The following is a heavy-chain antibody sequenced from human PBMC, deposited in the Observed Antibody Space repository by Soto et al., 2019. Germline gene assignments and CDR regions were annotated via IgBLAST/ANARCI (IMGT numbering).Heavy chain of an antibody. CDR1: GGTFSRYT. J-gene: IGHJ5*02. Sequence: QDQLVQSGAEVKKPGSSVKVSCKASGGTFSRYTINWVRQAPGQGLEWMGRIIPIATIANYTQKFQGRVTMTVDKSSTTADMELSSLRSDDTAVYYCARGSTIVRGAPSWFDPWGQGTLVTVSS. D-gene: IGHD3-10*01. V-gene: IGHV1-69*02. CDR2: IIPIATIA. CDR3: ARGSTIVRGAPSWFDP.